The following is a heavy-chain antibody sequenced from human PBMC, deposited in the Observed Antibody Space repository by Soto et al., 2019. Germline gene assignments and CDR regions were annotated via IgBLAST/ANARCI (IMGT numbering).Heavy chain of an antibody. J-gene: IGHJ6*02. V-gene: IGHV4-30-4*01. CDR2: IYYSGST. Sequence: SETLSLTCTVSGGSISSGDYYWSWIRQPPGKGLEWIGYIYYSGSTYCNPSLKSRVTISVDTSKNQFSLKLSSVTAADTAVYYCARDQNDYSNYGPELDYYYYYYGMDVWGQGTTVTVPS. CDR3: ARDQNDYSNYGPELDYYYYYYGMDV. CDR1: GGSISSGDYY. D-gene: IGHD4-4*01.